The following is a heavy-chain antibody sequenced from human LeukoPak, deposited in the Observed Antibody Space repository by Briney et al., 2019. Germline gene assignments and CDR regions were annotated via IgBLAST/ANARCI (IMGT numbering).Heavy chain of an antibody. V-gene: IGHV4-61*01. D-gene: IGHD5-18*01. J-gene: IGHJ6*02. CDR1: GASISNSRYY. CDR2: IYYSGGT. CDR3: ASLPNRYSYPVMDV. Sequence: PSETLSLTCSVSGASISNSRYYWNWIRQPPGKGLEWIGYIYYSGGTNYNPSLKSRVTISVDTSKNQFSLKLSSVTAADTAVYYCASLPNRYSYPVMDVWGQGTTVTVSS.